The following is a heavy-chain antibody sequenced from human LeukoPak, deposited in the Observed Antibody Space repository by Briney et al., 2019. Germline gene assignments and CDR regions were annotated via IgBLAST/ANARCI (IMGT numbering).Heavy chain of an antibody. CDR3: ARGLLWFGELSYIDY. J-gene: IGHJ4*02. Sequence: GGSLRLSCAASGFTVSSNYMSWVRQAPGKGLEWVSVIYSGGSTYYADSVKGRFTISRDNSKNTLYLQMNSLRAEDTAVYYCARGLLWFGELSYIDYWGQGTLVTVSS. CDR1: GFTVSSNY. D-gene: IGHD3-10*01. CDR2: IYSGGST. V-gene: IGHV3-53*01.